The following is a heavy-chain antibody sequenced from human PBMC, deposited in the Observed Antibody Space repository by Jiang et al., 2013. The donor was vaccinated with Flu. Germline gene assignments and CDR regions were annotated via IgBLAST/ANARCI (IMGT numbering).Heavy chain of an antibody. CDR1: GFTFSTFG. D-gene: IGHD3-10*01. CDR3: AKDLSGAWFGELER. V-gene: IGHV3-30*02. Sequence: QLVESGGGVVQPGGSLRLSCAASGFTFSTFGMHWVRQAPGKGLQWVAFIRYDGNNRQYAVSVKGRFTISRDNSKDTMYLQLNSLRAEDTAVYYCAKDLSGAWFGELERWGQGTLVTVSS. CDR2: IRYDGNNR. J-gene: IGHJ4*02.